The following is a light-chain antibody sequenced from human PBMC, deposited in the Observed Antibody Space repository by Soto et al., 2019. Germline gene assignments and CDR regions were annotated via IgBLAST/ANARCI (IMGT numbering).Light chain of an antibody. V-gene: IGLV1-47*02. CDR3: AAWDDALSGIL. Sequence: QSVLTQPPSASGTAGQVVTISCSGGDSNIGSNSVYWYQHLPRMAPKLLIYYNNQRPSGVPDRFSSSKSGTSASLAITGLRSEDEADYYCAAWDDALSGILFGGGTKLTVL. CDR1: DSNIGSNS. J-gene: IGLJ2*01. CDR2: YNN.